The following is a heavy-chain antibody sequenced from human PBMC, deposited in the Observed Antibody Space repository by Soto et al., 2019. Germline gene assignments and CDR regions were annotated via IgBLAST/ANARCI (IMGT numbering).Heavy chain of an antibody. J-gene: IGHJ3*01. D-gene: IGHD3-22*01. CDR3: SKAMIGSYDSDAFDV. CDR1: GFSFSRYG. Sequence: GGSLRLSCAASGFSFSRYGIHWVRQAPGKGLEWVAVISYDQSTTFYADSVKGRFTISRDNSKNTLFLQMNSLRPEDTAVYYCSKAMIGSYDSDAFDVWGQGTMVTVSS. CDR2: ISYDQSTT. V-gene: IGHV3-30*18.